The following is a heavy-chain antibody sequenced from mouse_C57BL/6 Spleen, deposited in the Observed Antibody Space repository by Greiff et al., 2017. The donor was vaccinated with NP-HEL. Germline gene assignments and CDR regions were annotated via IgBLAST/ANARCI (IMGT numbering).Heavy chain of an antibody. J-gene: IGHJ2*01. D-gene: IGHD1-1*01. CDR2: INPSNGGT. Sequence: QVQLQQPGTELVKPGASVKLSCKASGFTFTSYWMHWVKQRPGQGLEWIGNINPSNGGTNYIAKFKSKANLTVDKSSSTAYMKLGGLTSKDSAVYYCARGDYYGRDYFDYWGQGTTLTVSS. CDR1: GFTFTSYW. V-gene: IGHV1-53*01. CDR3: ARGDYYGRDYFDY.